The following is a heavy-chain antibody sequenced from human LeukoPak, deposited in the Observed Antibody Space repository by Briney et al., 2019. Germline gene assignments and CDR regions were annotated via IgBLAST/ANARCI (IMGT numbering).Heavy chain of an antibody. Sequence: PSQTLSLTCTVSGGSISSGSYYWSWIRQPAGKGPEWIGRIYTSGSTNYNPSLKSRVTISVDTSKNQFSLKLSSVTAADTAVYYCARLVLRFGMVRAVIDYWGQGTLVTVSS. CDR2: IYTSGST. CDR3: ARLVLRFGMVRAVIDY. J-gene: IGHJ4*02. CDR1: GGSISSGSYY. D-gene: IGHD3-10*01. V-gene: IGHV4-61*02.